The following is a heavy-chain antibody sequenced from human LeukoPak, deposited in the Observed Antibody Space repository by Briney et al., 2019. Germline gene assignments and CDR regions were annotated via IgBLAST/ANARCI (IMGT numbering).Heavy chain of an antibody. CDR1: GGSISSSSYY. V-gene: IGHV4-39*07. J-gene: IGHJ6*03. CDR3: ARPIVVVPAAYRPYPYYYMDV. Sequence: SSETLSLTCTVSGGSISSSSYYWGWIRQPPGKGLEWIGSIYYSGSTYYNPSLKSRVTISVDTSKNQFSLKLSSVTAADTAVYYCARPIVVVPAAYRPYPYYYMDVWGKGTTVTVSS. CDR2: IYYSGST. D-gene: IGHD2-2*01.